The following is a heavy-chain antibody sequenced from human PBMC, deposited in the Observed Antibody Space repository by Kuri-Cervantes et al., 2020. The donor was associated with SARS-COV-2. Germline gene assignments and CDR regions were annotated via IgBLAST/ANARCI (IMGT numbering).Heavy chain of an antibody. Sequence: ASVKVSCKASGYTFTSYYMHWVRQAPGQGLEWMGWINPNSGGTNYAQKFQGRVTMTRDTSISTAYMELRSLRSDDTAVYYCARGPRIAARFSPSSDYWGQGTLVTVSS. CDR3: ARGPRIAARFSPSSDY. D-gene: IGHD6-6*01. CDR1: GYTFTSYY. CDR2: INPNSGGT. J-gene: IGHJ4*02. V-gene: IGHV1-2*02.